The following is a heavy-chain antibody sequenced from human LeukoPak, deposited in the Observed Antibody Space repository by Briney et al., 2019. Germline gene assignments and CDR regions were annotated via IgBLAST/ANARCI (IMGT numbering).Heavy chain of an antibody. D-gene: IGHD3-9*01. CDR1: GYTFTGYY. Sequence: ASVKVSCKASGYTFTGYYMHWVRQAPGQGLEWMGWINPNSGGTNYAQKFQGRVTMTRDTSISTAYMELSRLRSDDTAVYYCARDGGVRYFDWLQNAFDIWGQGTMVTVSS. V-gene: IGHV1-2*02. CDR2: INPNSGGT. CDR3: ARDGGVRYFDWLQNAFDI. J-gene: IGHJ3*02.